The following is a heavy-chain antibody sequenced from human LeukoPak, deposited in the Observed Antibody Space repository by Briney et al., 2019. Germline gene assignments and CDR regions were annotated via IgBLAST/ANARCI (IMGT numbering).Heavy chain of an antibody. CDR1: GYTFTGYY. Sequence: GSVKVSCKASGYTFTGYYMNWVRQAPGQGLEWMGWINHKSGGTNYAQKLKGRVTMTRDKSISTAYMELSRLRSDDTAVHYCARDRDSMRYFDWRYYYYYMDFWGKGTTVTVSS. CDR3: ARDRDSMRYFDWRYYYYYMDF. D-gene: IGHD3-9*01. CDR2: INHKSGGT. V-gene: IGHV1-2*02. J-gene: IGHJ6*03.